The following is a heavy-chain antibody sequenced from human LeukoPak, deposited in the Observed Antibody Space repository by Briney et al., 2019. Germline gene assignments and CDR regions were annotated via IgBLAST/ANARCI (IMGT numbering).Heavy chain of an antibody. CDR3: ASASPYYYDSSGYYSEVED. J-gene: IGHJ3*01. CDR2: IYYSGST. D-gene: IGHD3-22*01. V-gene: IGHV4-39*01. Sequence: SETLSLTCTVSGGSISSSSYYWSWIRQPPGKGLEWIGSIYYSGSTYYNPSLKSRVTISVDTSKNQFSLKLSSVTAADTAVYYCASASPYYYDSSGYYSEVEDWGQGTMVTVSS. CDR1: GGSISSSSYY.